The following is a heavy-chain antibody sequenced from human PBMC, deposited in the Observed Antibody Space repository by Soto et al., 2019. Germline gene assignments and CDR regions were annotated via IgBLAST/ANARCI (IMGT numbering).Heavy chain of an antibody. CDR3: AREASVIVVVVAAGVDAFDI. CDR2: ISNDGDKK. Sequence: PGGSLRLSCEVSGLDFSAYGMHWVRQSPGKGLEWVAVISNDGDKKYFGDSVKGRFTISRDNSKNTIYLQMNSLRSEDTAVYYCAREASVIVVVVAAGVDAFDIWGQGTMVTVSS. J-gene: IGHJ3*02. CDR1: GLDFSAYG. D-gene: IGHD2-15*01. V-gene: IGHV3-30*03.